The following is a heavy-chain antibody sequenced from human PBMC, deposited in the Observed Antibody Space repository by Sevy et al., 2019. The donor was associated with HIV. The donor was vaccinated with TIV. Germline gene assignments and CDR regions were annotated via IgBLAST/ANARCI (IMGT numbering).Heavy chain of an antibody. D-gene: IGHD5-12*01. CDR3: VKLGSGYTYFDY. Sequence: GGSLRLSCAASGFTFSSYAMTWVRQPPGKGLEWVSLIIGSGGTTYYEDSVKGRLTISRNTSKNTLYLQMNSPRAEDTAVYYCVKLGSGYTYFDYWGQGTLVTVSS. CDR2: IIGSGGTT. J-gene: IGHJ4*02. V-gene: IGHV3-23*01. CDR1: GFTFSSYA.